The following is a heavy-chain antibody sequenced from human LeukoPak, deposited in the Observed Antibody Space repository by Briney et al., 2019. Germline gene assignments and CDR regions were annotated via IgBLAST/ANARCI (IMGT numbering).Heavy chain of an antibody. CDR2: ISYDGSNK. D-gene: IGHD1-26*01. J-gene: IGHJ4*02. V-gene: IGHV3-30*18. Sequence: GGSLRLSCAASGFTFSSYEMNWVRQAPGKGLEWVAVISYDGSNKYYADSVKGRFTISRDNSKNTLYLQMNSLRAEDTAVYYCAKLDGVGATNFDYWGQGTLVTVSS. CDR3: AKLDGVGATNFDY. CDR1: GFTFSSYE.